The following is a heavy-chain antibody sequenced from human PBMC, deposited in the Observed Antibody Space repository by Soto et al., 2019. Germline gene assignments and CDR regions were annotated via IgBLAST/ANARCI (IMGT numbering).Heavy chain of an antibody. CDR2: IYYSGST. D-gene: IGHD3-16*01. V-gene: IGHV4-39*01. CDR1: GGSISSSSYY. CDR3: ARREGGDYVQSWPYGMDV. Sequence: QLQLQESGPGLVKPSETLSLTCTVSGGSISSSSYYWGWIRQPPGKGLEWIGSIYYSGSTYYNPSLKSRVTISVDTSKNQFSLKLSSVTAADTAVYYCARREGGDYVQSWPYGMDVWGQGTTVTVSS. J-gene: IGHJ6*02.